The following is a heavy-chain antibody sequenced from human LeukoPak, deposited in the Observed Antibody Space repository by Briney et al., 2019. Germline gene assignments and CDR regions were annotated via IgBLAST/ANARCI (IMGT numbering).Heavy chain of an antibody. CDR2: ISYDGSNK. J-gene: IGHJ6*02. V-gene: IGHV3-30-3*01. Sequence: PGRSLRLSCAASGFTFSSYAMHWVRQAPGKGLEWVAVISYDGSNKYYADSVKGRFTISRDNSKNTLYLQMNSLRAEDTAVYYCGASPLYYYGMDVWGQGTTVTVSS. CDR1: GFTFSSYA. CDR3: GASPLYYYGMDV.